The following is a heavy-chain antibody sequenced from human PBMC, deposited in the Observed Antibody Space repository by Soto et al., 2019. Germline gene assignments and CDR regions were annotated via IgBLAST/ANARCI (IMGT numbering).Heavy chain of an antibody. D-gene: IGHD3-10*01. CDR3: ARRGSGSYSDY. J-gene: IGHJ4*02. CDR1: GGSISSSNYY. V-gene: IGHV4-39*01. Sequence: QLQLQESGPGLVKPSETLSLTCTVSGGSISSSNYYWGWIRQPPGRGLEWIGNIYYSGSTYYNPSLKSRVTISVDTSKTQFSLKLSSVTAADTAVYYCARRGSGSYSDYWGQGTLVTVSS. CDR2: IYYSGST.